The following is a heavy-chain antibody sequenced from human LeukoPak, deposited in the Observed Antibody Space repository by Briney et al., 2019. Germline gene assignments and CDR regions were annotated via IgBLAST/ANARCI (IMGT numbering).Heavy chain of an antibody. V-gene: IGHV3-48*03. Sequence: GGSLRLSCAASGFTFSSYEMNWVRQAPGKGLEWVSYISSSGSTIYYADSVKGRFTISRDNAQNSLYLQMNSLRAEDTAVYYCAGDSSTVTTDLGYWGQGTLVTVSS. CDR3: AGDSSTVTTDLGY. J-gene: IGHJ4*02. CDR2: ISSSGSTI. CDR1: GFTFSSYE. D-gene: IGHD4-17*01.